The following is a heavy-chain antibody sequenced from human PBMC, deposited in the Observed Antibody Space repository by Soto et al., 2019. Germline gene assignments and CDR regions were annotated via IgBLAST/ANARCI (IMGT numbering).Heavy chain of an antibody. V-gene: IGHV3-21*01. CDR3: ASAGWNDYYYYGMDV. CDR1: GFTFSSYS. D-gene: IGHD1-1*01. Sequence: GGSLRLSCAASGFTFSSYSMNWVRQAPGKGLEWVSAISSSSSYIYYADSVKGRFTISRDNAKNSLYLQMNSLRAEDTAVYYCASAGWNDYYYYGMDVWGQGTTVTV. CDR2: ISSSSSYI. J-gene: IGHJ6*02.